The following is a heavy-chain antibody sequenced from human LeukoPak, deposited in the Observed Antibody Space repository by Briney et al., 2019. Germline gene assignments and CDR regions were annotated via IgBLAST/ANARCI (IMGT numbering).Heavy chain of an antibody. V-gene: IGHV4-4*07. CDR2: IYTSGST. CDR1: GGSISSYY. Sequence: SETLSLTCTVSGGSISSYYWSWIRQPAGKGLEWIGRIYTSGSTNYNPSLKSRVTMSVDTSKNQFSLKLSSLTAADTAVYYCARSISVADSFDYWGQGTLVTVSS. J-gene: IGHJ4*02. CDR3: ARSISVADSFDY. D-gene: IGHD6-19*01.